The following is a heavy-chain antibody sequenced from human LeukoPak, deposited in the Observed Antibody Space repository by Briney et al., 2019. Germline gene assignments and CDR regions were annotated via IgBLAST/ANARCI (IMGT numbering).Heavy chain of an antibody. CDR3: ARYSGSYYGGKYYFYY. V-gene: IGHV3-7*01. D-gene: IGHD1-26*01. J-gene: IGHJ4*02. CDR1: GFTFSSYW. Sequence: GGSLRLSCAASGFTFSSYWMSWVRQAPGKGLKWVANIKRDGSEKYYVDSVKGRFTISRDNAKNSLYLQMNSLRAEDAAVYYCARYSGSYYGGKYYFYYWGQGILVTVSS. CDR2: IKRDGSEK.